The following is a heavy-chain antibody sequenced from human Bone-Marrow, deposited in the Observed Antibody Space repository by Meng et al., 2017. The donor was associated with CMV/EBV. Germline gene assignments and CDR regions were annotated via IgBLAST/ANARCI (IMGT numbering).Heavy chain of an antibody. CDR2: ISGSGVST. CDR1: GFTFSSYA. Sequence: GESLKISCAASGFTFSSYAMSWVRQAPGKGLEWVSSISGSGVSTNYADSVKGRFTISRDNSKNTLYLQMNSLRADDTAVYYCAKAGMRCSSANCYNSFDDWGHGNLVTVSS. D-gene: IGHD2-2*02. CDR3: AKAGMRCSSANCYNSFDD. V-gene: IGHV3-23*01. J-gene: IGHJ4*01.